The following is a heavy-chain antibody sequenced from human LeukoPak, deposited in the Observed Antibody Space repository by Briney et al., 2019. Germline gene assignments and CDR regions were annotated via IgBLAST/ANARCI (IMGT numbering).Heavy chain of an antibody. CDR2: IKYSGST. V-gene: IGHV4-34*01. CDR3: ARVGCSSSSCNVSYYYHYYYMDV. CDR1: GGSFTGYY. Sequence: PSETLSLTCAVYGGSFTGYYWTWIRQPPGKGLEWIGEIKYSGSTHYNPSLKSRVTISVDTSKNQFSLKVSSVTAADTAVYYCARVGCSSSSCNVSYYYHYYYMDVWGKGTTVTVSS. D-gene: IGHD2-2*01. J-gene: IGHJ6*03.